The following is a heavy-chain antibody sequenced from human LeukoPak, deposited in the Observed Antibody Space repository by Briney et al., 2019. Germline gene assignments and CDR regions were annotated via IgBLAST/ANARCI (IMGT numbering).Heavy chain of an antibody. CDR3: AAMGGCSGGSCYP. CDR2: IKQDGSEK. V-gene: IGHV3-7*01. J-gene: IGHJ5*02. CDR1: GFTFISYW. Sequence: GGSLRLSCAASGFTFISYWMGWVRQAPGKGLEWVANIKQDGSEKYYVDSVKGRFTISRDNAKNSLYLQMNSLRAEDTAVYYCAAMGGCSGGSCYPWGQGTLVTVSS. D-gene: IGHD2-15*01.